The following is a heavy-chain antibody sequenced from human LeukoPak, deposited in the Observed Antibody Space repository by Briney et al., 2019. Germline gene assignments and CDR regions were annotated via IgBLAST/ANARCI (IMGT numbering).Heavy chain of an antibody. V-gene: IGHV4-59*12. CDR2: IYYSGST. CDR3: ARACRLTGDWYGAFDI. CDR1: GGSISSYY. D-gene: IGHD7-27*01. Sequence: SETLSLTCTVSGGSISSYYWSWIRQPPGKGLEWIGYIYYSGSTNYNPSLKSRVTISVDTSKNQFSLKLSSVTAADTAVYYCARACRLTGDWYGAFDIWGQGTMVTVSS. J-gene: IGHJ3*02.